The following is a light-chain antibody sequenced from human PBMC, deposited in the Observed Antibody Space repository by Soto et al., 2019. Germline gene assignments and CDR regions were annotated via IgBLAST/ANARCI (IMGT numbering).Light chain of an antibody. CDR3: QQYNNWPPIT. V-gene: IGKV3-15*01. CDR2: GAS. CDR1: QSVSGY. J-gene: IGKJ5*01. Sequence: EIVITQALGTLAVFTGERGTLSCRASQSVSGYLAWYQQKPGQAPRLLIYGASTRATGIPARFSGSGSGTEFTLTISSLQSEDFAVYYCQQYNNWPPITLGQGTRLEIK.